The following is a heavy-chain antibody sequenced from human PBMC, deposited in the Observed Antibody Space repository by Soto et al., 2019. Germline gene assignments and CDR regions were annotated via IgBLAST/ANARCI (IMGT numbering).Heavy chain of an antibody. V-gene: IGHV3-23*01. Sequence: GSLRLSCAASGFTFSSYARSWVRQAPGKGLEWVSAISGGGGSTYYADSVKGRFIISRDNSKNTLFLQMSSLRAEDTAVYYCAKGDRGFFDYYYGMDVWGQGTTVTVSS. CDR1: GFTFSSYA. J-gene: IGHJ6*02. CDR3: AKGDRGFFDYYYGMDV. D-gene: IGHD3-3*01. CDR2: ISGGGGST.